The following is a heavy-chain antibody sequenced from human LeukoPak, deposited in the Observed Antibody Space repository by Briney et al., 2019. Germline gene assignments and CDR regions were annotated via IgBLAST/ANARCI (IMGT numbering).Heavy chain of an antibody. V-gene: IGHV3-30-3*01. CDR3: ARDRDSSGWYEGFDY. Sequence: GGSLRLSCAVSGFPLSSSAMHWVRRAPDKGLEWVAVISYDGSNKYYADSVKGRFTISRDNSKNTLYLQMNSLRADDTAVYYCARDRDSSGWYEGFDYWGQGTLVTVSS. CDR2: ISYDGSNK. J-gene: IGHJ4*02. CDR1: GFPLSSSA. D-gene: IGHD6-19*01.